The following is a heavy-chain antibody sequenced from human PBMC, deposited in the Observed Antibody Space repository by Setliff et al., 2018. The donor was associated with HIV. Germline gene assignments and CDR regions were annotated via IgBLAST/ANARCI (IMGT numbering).Heavy chain of an antibody. CDR2: IFYTGST. J-gene: IGHJ4*02. Sequence: SETLSLTCTVSGGSISSHYWSWIRQPPGKGLEWIAYIFYTGSTNYNPSLQSRATISVDTSKNQFSLKLNSVTTADTAVYYCARVRYYYDSSGPAMYFFDYWGRGTQVTVSS. CDR3: ARVRYYYDSSGPAMYFFDY. V-gene: IGHV4-59*11. CDR1: GGSISSHY. D-gene: IGHD3-22*01.